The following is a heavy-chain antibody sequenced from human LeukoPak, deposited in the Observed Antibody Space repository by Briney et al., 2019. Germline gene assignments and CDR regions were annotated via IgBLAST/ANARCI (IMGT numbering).Heavy chain of an antibody. Sequence: SETLSLTCAVSGGSISSSNWWSWVRQPPGKGLEWIGEIYHSGSTNYNPSLKSRVTISVDKSKNQFSLRLSSVTAADTAVYYCARGLSSSWSYFDYWGQGTLVSVSS. J-gene: IGHJ4*02. V-gene: IGHV4-4*02. CDR3: ARGLSSSWSYFDY. D-gene: IGHD6-13*01. CDR2: IYHSGST. CDR1: GGSISSSNW.